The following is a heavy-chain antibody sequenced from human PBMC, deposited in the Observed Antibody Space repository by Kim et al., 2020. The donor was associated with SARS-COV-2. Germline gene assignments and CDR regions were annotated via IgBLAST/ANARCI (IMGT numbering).Heavy chain of an antibody. CDR2: ISYDGSNK. Sequence: GGSLRLSCAASGFTFSSYAMHWVRQAPGKGLEWVAVISYDGSNKYYADSVKGRFTISRDNSKNTLYLQMNSLRAEDTAVYYCARGSYYYYYYMDVWGKGT. V-gene: IGHV3-30-3*01. CDR3: ARGSYYYYYYMDV. J-gene: IGHJ6*03. CDR1: GFTFSSYA.